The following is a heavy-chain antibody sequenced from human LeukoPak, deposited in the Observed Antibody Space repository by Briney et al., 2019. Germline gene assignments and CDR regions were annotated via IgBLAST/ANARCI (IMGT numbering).Heavy chain of an antibody. Sequence: PSETLSLTCTVSGGSISGYFWSWIRQSPGKGLECIAYLSYSGSTSYNPSLKSRVTISVDTSKDQFSLKLTSVTAADTAVYYCARHGAAMVTYPLDYWGQGTLVTVSS. CDR2: LSYSGST. D-gene: IGHD5-18*01. CDR3: ARHGAAMVTYPLDY. J-gene: IGHJ4*02. V-gene: IGHV4-59*08. CDR1: GGSISGYF.